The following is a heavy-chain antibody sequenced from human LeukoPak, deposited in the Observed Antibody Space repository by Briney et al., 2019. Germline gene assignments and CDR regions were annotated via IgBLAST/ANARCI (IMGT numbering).Heavy chain of an antibody. Sequence: SETLSLTCTVSGGSISSSSYYWGWIRQPPGKGLEWIGSIYYSGSTYYNPPLKSRVTISVDTSKNQFSLKLSYVTAADTAVYYCARHRGDCSGGSCYSYPFYWGQGTLVTVSS. D-gene: IGHD2-15*01. CDR1: GGSISSSSYY. J-gene: IGHJ4*02. CDR2: IYYSGST. CDR3: ARHRGDCSGGSCYSYPFY. V-gene: IGHV4-39*01.